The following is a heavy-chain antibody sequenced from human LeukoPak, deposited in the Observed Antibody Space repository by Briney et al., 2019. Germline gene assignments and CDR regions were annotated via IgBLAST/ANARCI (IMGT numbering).Heavy chain of an antibody. CDR3: AKDHRPFGSGNFDY. Sequence: GWSLRLSRVASRFSFSNYAMIWLGPAPGRELDWVSTSSGSGCRTYYADSVKDRFTISRDNSKNTFYLQMNSLRAEATAVYYCAKDHRPFGSGNFDYWGQGTLVTVSS. V-gene: IGHV3-23*01. D-gene: IGHD3-10*01. J-gene: IGHJ4*02. CDR2: SSGSGCRT. CDR1: RFSFSNYA.